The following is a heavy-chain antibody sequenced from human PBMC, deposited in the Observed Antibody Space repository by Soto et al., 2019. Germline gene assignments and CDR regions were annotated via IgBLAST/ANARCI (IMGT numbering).Heavy chain of an antibody. J-gene: IGHJ4*02. CDR2: ISGGGGT. Sequence: EVQLLDSGGGLVQPGGSLRLSCAASGFTFTTYVMSWVRQAPGKGLEWVSSISGGGGTFYADSVKGRLTISRDNSNNAMCLQMDSLRADGMVGSYCATDRDGDYARTYDYWCQGATVTVP. CDR1: GFTFTTYV. D-gene: IGHD4-17*01. V-gene: IGHV3-23*01. CDR3: ATDRDGDYARTYDY.